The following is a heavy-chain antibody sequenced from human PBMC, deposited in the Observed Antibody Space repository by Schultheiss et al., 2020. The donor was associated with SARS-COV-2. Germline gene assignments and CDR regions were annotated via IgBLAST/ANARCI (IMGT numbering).Heavy chain of an antibody. CDR3: AKVKWNVAGPRDPFDV. J-gene: IGHJ3*01. Sequence: GGSLRLSCAASGFTFITYTMTWVRLAPGKRLEWVADISGIGDKTDYADSVKGRFTISRDNSKNTLYLQMNSLRAEDTAIYYCAKVKWNVAGPRDPFDVWGQGTMVTVSS. D-gene: IGHD6-13*01. CDR2: ISGIGDKT. V-gene: IGHV3-23*01. CDR1: GFTFITYT.